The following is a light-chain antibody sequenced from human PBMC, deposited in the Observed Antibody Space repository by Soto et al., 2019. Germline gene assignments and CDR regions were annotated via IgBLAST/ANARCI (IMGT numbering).Light chain of an antibody. Sequence: QLVLTQSSSASASLGSSVKLTCTLSSGHSTYIITWHQQQPGKAPRYLMKLERSGIYNRGSGVPDRFSGSSSGADRYLTISNLQSEDEAVYYCETWDTNTQVFGGGTKLTVL. CDR2: LERSGIY. CDR1: SGHSTYI. J-gene: IGLJ2*01. CDR3: ETWDTNTQV. V-gene: IGLV4-60*03.